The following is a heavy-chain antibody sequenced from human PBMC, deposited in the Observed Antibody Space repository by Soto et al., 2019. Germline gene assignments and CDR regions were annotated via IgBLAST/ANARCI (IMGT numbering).Heavy chain of an antibody. CDR2: ISYDGTTT. D-gene: IGHD4-4*01. J-gene: IGHJ5*02. CDR3: ARHVASTVTTSDWFDP. CDR1: GFTFSGHA. V-gene: IGHV3-30*09. Sequence: GGSLRLSCAASGFTFSGHAMHWVRQAPGKGLEWVAIISYDGTTTYHADSVKGRFAISRDNSKNTLYLQMNSLRTDDTAVYFCARHVASTVTTSDWFDPWGQGTLVTV.